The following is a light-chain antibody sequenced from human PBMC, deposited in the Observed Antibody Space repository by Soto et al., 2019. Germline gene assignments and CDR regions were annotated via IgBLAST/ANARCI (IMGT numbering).Light chain of an antibody. Sequence: EIMYTQSPAILSLSPGEIATLSCRASQSVSSYLAWYQQKPGQAPRLLIYDASNRATGIPDRFSGSGSGTDFTLTISSLEPEDLAVYYCQQRSNWPITFGQGTQLEIK. CDR2: DAS. CDR1: QSVSSY. J-gene: IGKJ5*01. CDR3: QQRSNWPIT. V-gene: IGKV3-11*01.